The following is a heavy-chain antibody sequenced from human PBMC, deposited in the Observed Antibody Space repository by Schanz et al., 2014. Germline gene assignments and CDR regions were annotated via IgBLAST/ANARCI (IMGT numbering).Heavy chain of an antibody. D-gene: IGHD3-3*01. Sequence: QVQLVQSGAEVKKPGASVRVSCKASGYTFTTYAMSWVRHAPGQGLEWVGWISVYTGNTKYGQKVQGRVTMTADTSTNTAYMELRSLRSDDTAVYYCARSAGRDFWSGYYTRFDYWGQGTLVTVSS. V-gene: IGHV1-18*01. CDR3: ARSAGRDFWSGYYTRFDY. CDR2: ISVYTGNT. J-gene: IGHJ4*02. CDR1: GYTFTTYA.